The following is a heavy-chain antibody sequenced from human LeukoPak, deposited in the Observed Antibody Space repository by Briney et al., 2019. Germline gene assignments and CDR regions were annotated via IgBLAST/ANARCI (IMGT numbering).Heavy chain of an antibody. CDR1: GYSVSSGYY. V-gene: IGHV4-38-2*02. D-gene: IGHD3-9*01. J-gene: IGHJ2*01. CDR2: IYHSGST. Sequence: SETLSLTCSVSGYSVSSGYYWGWIRQPPGKGLEWIGSIYHSGSTYYNPSLKSRVTISADTSKNQFSLKLSSVTAADTAVYYCARGVRGLRYFDWLPTRYWYFDLWGRGTLVTVSS. CDR3: ARGVRGLRYFDWLPTRYWYFDL.